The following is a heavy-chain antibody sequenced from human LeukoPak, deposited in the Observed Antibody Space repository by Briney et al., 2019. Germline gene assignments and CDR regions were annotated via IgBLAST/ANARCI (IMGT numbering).Heavy chain of an antibody. CDR3: AREGSGYSLFDY. Sequence: SETLSLTCTVSGGSISSYYWSWIRQPAGKGLEWIGRIYTSGSTNYNPSLKSRVTMSVDTSKNQFFLKLNSVTAADTAVYYCAREGSGYSLFDYWGQGTLVTVSS. J-gene: IGHJ4*02. CDR2: IYTSGST. CDR1: GGSISSYY. V-gene: IGHV4-4*07. D-gene: IGHD3-22*01.